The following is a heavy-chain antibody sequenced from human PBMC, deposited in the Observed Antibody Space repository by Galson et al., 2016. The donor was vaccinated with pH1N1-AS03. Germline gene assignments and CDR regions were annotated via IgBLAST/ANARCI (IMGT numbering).Heavy chain of an antibody. D-gene: IGHD2-15*01. V-gene: IGHV1-8*03. CDR1: GYTFTTYD. J-gene: IGHJ5*02. Sequence: SVKVSCKASGYTFTTYDINWVRQAPGQGLERMGWMNPDSGNTGYAPSFQGRVTITRDTSISTAYMELSSLGSEDTAVYYCARGVVDCSGPACSGTLRFDPWGQGTLVTVSS. CDR2: MNPDSGNT. CDR3: ARGVVDCSGPACSGTLRFDP.